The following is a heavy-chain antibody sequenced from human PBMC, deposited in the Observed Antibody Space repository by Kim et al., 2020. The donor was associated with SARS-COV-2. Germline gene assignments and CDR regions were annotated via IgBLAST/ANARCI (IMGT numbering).Heavy chain of an antibody. D-gene: IGHD3-9*01. Sequence: GRFNISRDNSKNTLYMQMNSLGAEDTAVYYCARDMAYYDILTGYYYGMDVWGQGTTVTVSS. V-gene: IGHV3-30*01. J-gene: IGHJ6*02. CDR3: ARDMAYYDILTGYYYGMDV.